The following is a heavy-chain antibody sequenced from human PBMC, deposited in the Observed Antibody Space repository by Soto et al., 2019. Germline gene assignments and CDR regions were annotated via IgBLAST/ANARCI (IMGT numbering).Heavy chain of an antibody. D-gene: IGHD1-26*01. CDR1: GFTFSNFA. CDR2: ISGSGGST. CDR3: AKSVGATDDYFDY. J-gene: IGHJ4*02. V-gene: IGHV3-23*01. Sequence: GGSLRLSCAAPGFTFSNFAMSWVRQAPGKGLEWVSAISGSGGSTYYADSVKGRFTISRDNSKNTLYLQMNSLRAEDTAVYYCAKSVGATDDYFDYWGQGTLVTVSS.